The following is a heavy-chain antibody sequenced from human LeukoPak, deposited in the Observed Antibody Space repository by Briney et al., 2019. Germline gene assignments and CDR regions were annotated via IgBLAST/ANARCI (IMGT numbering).Heavy chain of an antibody. V-gene: IGHV3-21*01. D-gene: IGHD2-15*01. Sequence: GSLRLSCAASGFTFSSYSMNWVRQAPGKGLEWVSSISSSSSYIYYADSVKGRFTISRDNAKNSLYLQMNSLRAEDTAVYSCARDVCSGATCFDFWGQGTLVTVSS. J-gene: IGHJ4*02. CDR2: ISSSSSYI. CDR1: GFTFSSYS. CDR3: ARDVCSGATCFDF.